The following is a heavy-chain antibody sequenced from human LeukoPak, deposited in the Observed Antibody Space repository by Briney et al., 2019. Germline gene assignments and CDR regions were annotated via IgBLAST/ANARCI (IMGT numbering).Heavy chain of an antibody. CDR2: ISGNDGST. V-gene: IGHV3-23*01. CDR3: AKDELWFGESQYYFDY. J-gene: IGHJ4*02. D-gene: IGHD3-10*01. CDR1: GFTFSSYA. Sequence: GSLRLSCAASGFTFSSYAMSWVRQAPRKGLEWVSTISGNDGSTYYADSVKGRFTISRDNSKNTLYLHLHNLRAEDTALYYCAKDELWFGESQYYFDYWGQGTLVTVSS.